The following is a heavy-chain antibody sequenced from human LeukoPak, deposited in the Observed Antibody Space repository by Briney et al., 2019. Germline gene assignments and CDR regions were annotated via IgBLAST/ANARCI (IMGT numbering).Heavy chain of an antibody. J-gene: IGHJ3*01. CDR2: MNPNSGNT. V-gene: IGHV1-8*01. Sequence: ASVKVSCKASGYTFTSYDINWVRQATGQGLEWMGLMNPNSGNTGYAQKFQGRVTMTRNTSISTAYMELSSLRSEDTAVYYSARSLKQQLVAISWGQGTMVTVSS. D-gene: IGHD6-13*01. CDR3: ARSLKQQLVAIS. CDR1: GYTFTSYD.